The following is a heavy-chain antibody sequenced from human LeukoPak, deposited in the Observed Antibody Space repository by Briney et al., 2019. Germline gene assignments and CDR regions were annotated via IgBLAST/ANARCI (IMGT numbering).Heavy chain of an antibody. CDR2: INHSGST. CDR1: GGSFSGYY. V-gene: IGHV4-34*01. J-gene: IGHJ3*02. CDR3: ARHGYYYDSSGYYYPKDAFDI. D-gene: IGHD3-22*01. Sequence: SETLSLTCAVYGGSFSGYYWSWIRRPPGKGLEWIGEINHSGSTNYNPSLRSRVTISVDTSKNQFSLKLSSVTAADTAVYYCARHGYYYDSSGYYYPKDAFDIWGQGTMVTVSS.